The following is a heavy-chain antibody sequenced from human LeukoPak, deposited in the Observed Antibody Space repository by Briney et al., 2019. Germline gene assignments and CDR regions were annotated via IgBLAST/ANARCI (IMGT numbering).Heavy chain of an antibody. CDR2: TNHSGST. V-gene: IGHV4-34*01. J-gene: IGHJ6*02. CDR1: GGSFSAYY. D-gene: IGHD1-26*01. CDR3: ARGRFSGSNTYSYYGMDV. Sequence: SETLSLTCAVSGGSFSAYYWAWIRQPPGKELECIGETNHSGSTHYNSSLKSRVTMSVDTSKNQFSLKVNFVTAADTAVYYCARGRFSGSNTYSYYGMDVWGQGTTVTVSS.